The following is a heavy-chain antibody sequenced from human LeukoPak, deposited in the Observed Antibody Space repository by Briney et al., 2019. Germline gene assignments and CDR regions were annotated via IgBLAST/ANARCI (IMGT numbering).Heavy chain of an antibody. CDR1: GFTFSDYS. Sequence: GGSLRLSCAASGFTFSDYSMDWVRQAPGRGLEWVSSISRSSRHVYYAGSVKGRFTITRDNAKNSLYLQMNSLRAEDMAVYFCVRDLMGSGSTTAYLHHWGQGTLVTVSS. CDR2: ISRSSRHV. CDR3: VRDLMGSGSTTAYLHH. V-gene: IGHV3-21*01. J-gene: IGHJ1*01. D-gene: IGHD1-1*01.